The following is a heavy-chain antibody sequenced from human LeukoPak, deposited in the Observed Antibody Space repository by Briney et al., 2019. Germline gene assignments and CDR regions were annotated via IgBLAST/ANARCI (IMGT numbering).Heavy chain of an antibody. Sequence: ASVKVSCKASGYTFTGYYMHWVRQAPGQGLEWMGWINPNSGGTNYAQKFQGRVTMTRDTSISTAYMELSRLRSDDTAVYYCARARYSGRGDCYDYWGQGTLVTVSS. CDR2: INPNSGGT. CDR1: GYTFTGYY. D-gene: IGHD2-21*02. CDR3: ARARYSGRGDCYDY. V-gene: IGHV1-2*02. J-gene: IGHJ4*02.